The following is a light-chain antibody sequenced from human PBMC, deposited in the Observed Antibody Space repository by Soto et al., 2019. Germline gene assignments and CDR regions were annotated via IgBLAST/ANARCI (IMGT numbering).Light chain of an antibody. J-gene: IGKJ1*01. CDR3: QQSSFTPPT. Sequence: DIQMTQSPFSLSASVGDRVTITCRASQGINSYLNWYQQKPGKAPNLLIYAASSLQSGVPSRFSGSGSGTDFTLSISSLQPEDFATYFCQQSSFTPPTFGQGTKVEIK. CDR2: AAS. CDR1: QGINSY. V-gene: IGKV1-39*01.